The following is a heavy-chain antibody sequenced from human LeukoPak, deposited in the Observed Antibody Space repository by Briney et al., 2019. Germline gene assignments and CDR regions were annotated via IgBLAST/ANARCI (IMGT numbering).Heavy chain of an antibody. CDR2: IKQGGSEK. J-gene: IGHJ4*02. Sequence: GGSLRLSCAASGFTFSSYWMSWVRQAPGKGLEWVANIKQGGSEKYYVDSVKGRFTISRDNAKNSLYLQMNSLRAEDTAVYYCARMYCSGGSCYQFDYWGQGTLVTVSS. CDR3: ARMYCSGGSCYQFDY. D-gene: IGHD2-15*01. V-gene: IGHV3-7*01. CDR1: GFTFSSYW.